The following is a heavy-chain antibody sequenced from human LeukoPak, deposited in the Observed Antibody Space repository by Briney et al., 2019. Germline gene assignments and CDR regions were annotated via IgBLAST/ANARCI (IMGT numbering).Heavy chain of an antibody. CDR1: GFTFSSYA. V-gene: IGHV3-23*01. CDR2: ISGSGGST. J-gene: IGHJ6*02. D-gene: IGHD2-2*01. Sequence: GGSLRLSCAASGFTFSSYAMSWVRQAPGKGLEWVSAISGSGGSTYYADSVKGRFTISRDNSKNTLYLQMNSLRAEDTAVYYCAKTTSGDIVVVPAAYYYYYYGMDAWGQGTTVTVSS. CDR3: AKTTSGDIVVVPAAYYYYYYGMDA.